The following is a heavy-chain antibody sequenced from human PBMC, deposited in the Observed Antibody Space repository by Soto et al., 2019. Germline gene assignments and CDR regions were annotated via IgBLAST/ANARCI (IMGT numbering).Heavy chain of an antibody. V-gene: IGHV3-53*01. CDR2: IYAGGNT. CDR3: ARVTTFYDMLTSSYALNYFDY. J-gene: IGHJ4*02. Sequence: VQLVESGGTLVQPGGSLRLSCAASGFSVTSNYMTWVRQAPGKGLECVSVIYAGGNTYYPDSVKGRFTISSDNSKNTTLLQMNNLTAEDPAVYYCARVTTFYDMLTSSYALNYFDYWGQGTRVTVSS. D-gene: IGHD3-9*01. CDR1: GFSVTSNY.